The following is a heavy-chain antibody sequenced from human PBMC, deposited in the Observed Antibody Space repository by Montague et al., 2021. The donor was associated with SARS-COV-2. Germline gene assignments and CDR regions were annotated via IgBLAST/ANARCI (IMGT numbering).Heavy chain of an antibody. D-gene: IGHD5-12*01. CDR2: ISSSGGTI. J-gene: IGHJ6*03. Sequence: SLRLSCAASGFTFSSYEMNWVRQAPGKGLEWVSYISSSGGTIYYADSVKGRFTISRDYAKNSLYLQMNSLRAEDTAVYYCARLRGYDYGLLYYYYMDVWGKGTTVTVSS. CDR3: ARLRGYDYGLLYYYYMDV. V-gene: IGHV3-48*03. CDR1: GFTFSSYE.